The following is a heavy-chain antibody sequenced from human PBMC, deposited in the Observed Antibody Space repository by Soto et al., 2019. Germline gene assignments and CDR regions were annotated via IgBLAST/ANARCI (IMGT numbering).Heavy chain of an antibody. CDR3: VSQRGRTAFTFDY. CDR2: VYYRGRS. V-gene: IGHV4-39*01. D-gene: IGHD3-16*01. CDR1: GGSVTNSSYY. J-gene: IGHJ4*02. Sequence: SETLSLTCTVSGGSVTNSSYYWGWIRQSPGKGLEWIGSVYYRGRSYSKSSVKSRVTISVDTSKNQFSLNFNSVTASDTALYYCVSQRGRTAFTFDYWGQGALVTVSS.